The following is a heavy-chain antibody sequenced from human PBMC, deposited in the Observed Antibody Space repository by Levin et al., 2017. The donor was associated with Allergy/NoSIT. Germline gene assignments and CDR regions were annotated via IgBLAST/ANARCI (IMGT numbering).Heavy chain of an antibody. J-gene: IGHJ3*02. D-gene: IGHD4-11*01. CDR1: GYSFTSYW. CDR3: ARQAQGNVYDYSINFDLGDAFDI. Sequence: GGSLRLSCKGSGYSFTSYWIGWVRQMPGKGLEWMGIIYPGDSDTRYSPSFQGQVTISADKSISTAYLQWSSLKASDTAMYYCARQAQGNVYDYSINFDLGDAFDIWGQGTMVTVSS. CDR2: IYPGDSDT. V-gene: IGHV5-51*01.